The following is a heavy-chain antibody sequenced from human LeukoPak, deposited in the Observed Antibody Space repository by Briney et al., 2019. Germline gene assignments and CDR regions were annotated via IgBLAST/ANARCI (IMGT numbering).Heavy chain of an antibody. CDR2: ISAYNGNT. Sequence: ASVKVSCTASGYTFTDYHMHWVRQAPGQGLEWMGWISAYNGNTNYAQKLQGRVTMTTDTSTSTAYMELRSLRSDDTAVYYCAREVTIFGVVISFPDYWGQGTLVTVSS. CDR1: GYTFTDYH. D-gene: IGHD3-3*01. CDR3: AREVTIFGVVISFPDY. V-gene: IGHV1-18*04. J-gene: IGHJ4*02.